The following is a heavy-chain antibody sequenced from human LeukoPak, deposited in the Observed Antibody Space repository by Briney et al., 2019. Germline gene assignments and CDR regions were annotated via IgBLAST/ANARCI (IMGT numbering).Heavy chain of an antibody. J-gene: IGHJ4*02. CDR2: IYPGDSDT. CDR3: ARQEYDDSSGWGYYFDY. Sequence: GESLKISCKGSGYSFTSYWIGWVRQMPGKGLEWMGIIYPGDSDTRYSPSFQGQVTISADKSISTAYLQWSSLKASDTAMYYCARQEYDDSSGWGYYFDYWGQGTLVTVSS. D-gene: IGHD3-22*01. CDR1: GYSFTSYW. V-gene: IGHV5-51*01.